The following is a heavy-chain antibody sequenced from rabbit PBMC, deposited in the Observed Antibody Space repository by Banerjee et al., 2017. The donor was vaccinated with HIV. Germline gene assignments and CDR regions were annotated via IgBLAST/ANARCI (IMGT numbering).Heavy chain of an antibody. Sequence: QEQLVESGGGLVQPGGSLKLSCKASGFDFSSYGVSWVRQAPGKGPEWIAYIDPGFGNTYYASWVNGRFTISSHNAQNTLYLQLNSLTAADTATYFCVRDKASISGDYGPWYFDLWGQGTLVTVS. CDR3: VRDKASISGDYGPWYFDL. CDR1: GFDFSSYG. J-gene: IGHJ4*01. V-gene: IGHV1S47*01. CDR2: IDPGFGNT. D-gene: IGHD1-1*01.